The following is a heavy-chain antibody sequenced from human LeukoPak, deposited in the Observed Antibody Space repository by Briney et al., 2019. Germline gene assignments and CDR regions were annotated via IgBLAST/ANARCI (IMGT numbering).Heavy chain of an antibody. Sequence: GGSLRLSCAASGFTFDDYAMHWVRQAPGKGLEWVSGISWNSGSIGYADSVKGRFTISRDNAKNSLYLQMNSLRAEDTALYYCAKDRSYSSGWYSNWGQGTLATVSS. J-gene: IGHJ4*02. CDR1: GFTFDDYA. D-gene: IGHD6-19*01. V-gene: IGHV3-9*01. CDR2: ISWNSGSI. CDR3: AKDRSYSSGWYSN.